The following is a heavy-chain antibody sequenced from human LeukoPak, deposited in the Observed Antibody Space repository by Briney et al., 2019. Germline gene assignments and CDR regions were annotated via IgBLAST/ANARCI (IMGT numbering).Heavy chain of an antibody. V-gene: IGHV3-23*01. D-gene: IGHD6-19*01. CDR1: GFTFSSYA. CDR3: AKGYGQWLEGFDY. Sequence: GGSLRLSCAASGFTFSSYAMSWVRQAPGKGLDWVSAISGSGGSTYYADSVKGRFTISRDNSKNTLYLQMNILRAEHTAVYYCAKGYGQWLEGFDYWVQGTLVTVSS. J-gene: IGHJ4*02. CDR2: ISGSGGST.